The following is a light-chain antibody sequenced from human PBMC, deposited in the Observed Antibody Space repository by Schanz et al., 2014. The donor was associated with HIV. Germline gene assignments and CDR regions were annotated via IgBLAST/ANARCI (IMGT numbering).Light chain of an antibody. Sequence: QSALTQPASVSGSLGQSITISCTGTSGDVGRYDYVSWYQQYPGQAPKLLIYDVTYRPSGISNRFSGSKSGYTASLTISGLQAEDEADYYCSSYTTSSTLVFGGGTKLTVL. CDR3: SSYTTSSTLV. CDR1: SGDVGRYDY. CDR2: DVT. J-gene: IGLJ2*01. V-gene: IGLV2-14*03.